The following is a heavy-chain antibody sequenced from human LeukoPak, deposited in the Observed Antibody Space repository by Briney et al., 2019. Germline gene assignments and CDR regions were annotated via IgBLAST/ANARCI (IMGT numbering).Heavy chain of an antibody. V-gene: IGHV3-23*01. J-gene: IGHJ4*02. CDR2: IIGSGART. Sequence: GGSLRLSCAASGFTFSIYGMNWVRQAPGKGLEWVSGIIGSGARTYYADSVKGRFTISRDNAKNSLYLQMNSLRAEDTAVYYCARESSIAAHWGQGTLVTVSS. CDR1: GFTFSIYG. D-gene: IGHD6-6*01. CDR3: ARESSIAAH.